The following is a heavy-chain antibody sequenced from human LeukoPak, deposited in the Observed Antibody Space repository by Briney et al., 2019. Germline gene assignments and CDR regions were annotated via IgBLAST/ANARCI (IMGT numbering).Heavy chain of an antibody. CDR2: IAYSGIT. V-gene: IGHV4-59*11. J-gene: IGHJ5*02. D-gene: IGHD6-13*01. CDR3: ARDVVKSSPGSWFDP. Sequence: SETLSLTCTVSGDSISSHYLSWIRQPPGKGLEWIGYIAYSGITNYNPSLKSRVTLLVDTSKNQFSLRLSSVTAADTAVYYCARDVVKSSPGSWFDPWGQGTLVTVSS. CDR1: GDSISSHY.